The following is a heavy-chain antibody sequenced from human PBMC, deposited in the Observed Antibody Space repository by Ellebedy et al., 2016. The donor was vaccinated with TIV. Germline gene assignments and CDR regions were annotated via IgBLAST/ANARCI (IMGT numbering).Heavy chain of an antibody. CDR2: INHSGST. V-gene: IGHV4-34*01. CDR1: GGSFSGYY. D-gene: IGHD3-16*02. J-gene: IGHJ4*02. Sequence: MPSETLSLTCAVNGGSFSGYYWTWIRQPPGKGLEWIGEINHSGSTNYNPSLKSRVTISVDTSKNQFSVRLSSVTAADTAVYYCARCRGSYRPLDYWGQGTLVTVSS. CDR3: ARCRGSYRPLDY.